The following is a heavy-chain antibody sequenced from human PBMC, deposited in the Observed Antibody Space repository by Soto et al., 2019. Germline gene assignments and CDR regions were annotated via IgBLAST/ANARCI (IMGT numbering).Heavy chain of an antibody. D-gene: IGHD5-18*01. V-gene: IGHV4-31*03. CDR1: GGSISSGGYY. J-gene: IGHJ4*02. Sequence: SETLSLTCTVSGGSISSGGYYWSWIRQHPGKGLEWIGYIYYSGSTYYNPSLKSRVTISVDTSKNQFSLKLSSVTAADTAVYYCARVRGYSYGSPNSSFDYWGQGTLVTVSS. CDR3: ARVRGYSYGSPNSSFDY. CDR2: IYYSGST.